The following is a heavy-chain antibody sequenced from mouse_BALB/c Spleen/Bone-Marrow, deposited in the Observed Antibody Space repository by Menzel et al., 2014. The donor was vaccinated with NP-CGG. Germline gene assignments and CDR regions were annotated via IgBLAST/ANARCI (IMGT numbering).Heavy chain of an antibody. CDR2: ILPGSGST. J-gene: IGHJ2*01. Sequence: VKLVESGAELMKPGASVKISCKATGYTFSSYWIEWVKQRPGHGLEWIGEILPGSGSTHYNEKLKGKATFTADTSSNTAYMQLSSLTSEDSAVYYCARGAYYGNYFDYWGQGTTLTVSS. D-gene: IGHD2-10*01. CDR1: GYTFSSYW. CDR3: ARGAYYGNYFDY. V-gene: IGHV1-9*01.